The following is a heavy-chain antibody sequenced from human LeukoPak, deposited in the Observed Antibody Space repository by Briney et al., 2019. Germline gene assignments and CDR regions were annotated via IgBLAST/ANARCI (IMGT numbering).Heavy chain of an antibody. CDR3: ARRESRAEGDWFDP. CDR1: GGSISSSNW. Sequence: SGTLSLTCAVSGGSISSSNWCSWVRQPPGKGLEWIGEIYHSGSTNYNPSLKSRVTISVDKSKNQFSLKLSSVTAADTAVYHCARRESRAEGDWFDPWGQGTLVTVSS. CDR2: IYHSGST. D-gene: IGHD2-2*01. J-gene: IGHJ5*02. V-gene: IGHV4-4*02.